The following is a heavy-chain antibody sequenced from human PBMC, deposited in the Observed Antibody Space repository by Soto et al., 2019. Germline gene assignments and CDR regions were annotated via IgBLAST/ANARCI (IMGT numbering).Heavy chain of an antibody. CDR3: ARDLSCSGGSCYYYFDY. Sequence: ASEKVSCKASGYTFTSYAMHWVRQAPGQRLEWMGWINAGNGNTKYSQKFQGRVTITRDTSASTAYMELSSLRSEDTAVYYCARDLSCSGGSCYYYFDYWGQGTLVTVSS. V-gene: IGHV1-3*01. D-gene: IGHD2-15*01. CDR1: GYTFTSYA. J-gene: IGHJ4*02. CDR2: INAGNGNT.